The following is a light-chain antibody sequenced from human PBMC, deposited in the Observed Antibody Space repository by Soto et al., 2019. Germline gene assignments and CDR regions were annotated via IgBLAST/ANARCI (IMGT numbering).Light chain of an antibody. V-gene: IGKV1-27*01. CDR3: QKYDSDPRT. CDR2: ASS. J-gene: IGKJ1*01. Sequence: DIQMTQSPSSLSASVGDRVTITCRASQGISTFLACYQQKPGKVPKLLIYASSTVQSGVRSRVSGIRSGTDFTLTISSLQPEDVETYYCQKYDSDPRTFGQGSKVDIK. CDR1: QGISTF.